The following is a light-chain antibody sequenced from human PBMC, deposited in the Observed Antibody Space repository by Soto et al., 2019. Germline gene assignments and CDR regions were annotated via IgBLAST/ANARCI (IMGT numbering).Light chain of an antibody. CDR2: DAS. Sequence: EIVLTQSPGTLSLSPGERATLSCRASQSVSISLAWYQQKPGQAPRLLIYDASNRATGVPARFSGSGSGTDFTLTISSLEPEDVAVYYCQQRSQWPPMTFGQGTRLEIK. J-gene: IGKJ5*01. CDR3: QQRSQWPPMT. V-gene: IGKV3-11*01. CDR1: QSVSIS.